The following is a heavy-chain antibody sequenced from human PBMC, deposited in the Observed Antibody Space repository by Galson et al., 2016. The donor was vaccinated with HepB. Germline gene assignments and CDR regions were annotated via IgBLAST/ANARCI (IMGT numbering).Heavy chain of an antibody. D-gene: IGHD2-15*01. CDR3: VTGNCSGGSCYQSDY. J-gene: IGHJ4*02. V-gene: IGHV2-5*02. CDR2: IYWDGDK. Sequence: PALVKPTQTLTLTCTFSGFSLSTSGVGVGWIRQPPGKALEWLALIYWDGDKRYSPSLKSRLNITKDPSKNQGFLTMTNMDPVDTATYYCVTGNCSGGSCYQSDYWGQGTLVTVSS. CDR1: GFSLSTSGVG.